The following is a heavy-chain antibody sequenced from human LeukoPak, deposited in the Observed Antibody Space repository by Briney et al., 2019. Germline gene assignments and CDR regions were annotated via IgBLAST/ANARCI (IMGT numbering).Heavy chain of an antibody. CDR3: ARDTRGRVAVAGHFDY. Sequence: GGSLRLSCAASGFAFSSYAKHWVRQAPGKGLEWVAVISYDGSNKYYADSVKGRFTISRDNSKNTLYLQMNSLRAEDTAVYYCARDTRGRVAVAGHFDYWGQGTLVTVSS. D-gene: IGHD6-19*01. CDR1: GFAFSSYA. J-gene: IGHJ4*02. CDR2: ISYDGSNK. V-gene: IGHV3-30-3*01.